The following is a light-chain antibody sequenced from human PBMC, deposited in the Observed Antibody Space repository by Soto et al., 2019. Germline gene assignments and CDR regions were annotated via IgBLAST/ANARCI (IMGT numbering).Light chain of an antibody. CDR2: SNN. Sequence: QSVLTQPPSASGTPGQRVTISCSGSSSNIGSNTVNWYQQLPGTPPKLLIYSNNQPPSGVPDRFSGSRSGTSASLAISGLQSEDEADYYCAASWDDSLNGPVFGGGTKLTVL. CDR3: AASWDDSLNGPV. CDR1: SSNIGSNT. V-gene: IGLV1-44*01. J-gene: IGLJ2*01.